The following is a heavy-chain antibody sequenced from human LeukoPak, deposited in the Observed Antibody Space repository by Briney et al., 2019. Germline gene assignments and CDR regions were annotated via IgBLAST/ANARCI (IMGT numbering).Heavy chain of an antibody. CDR2: ISSNGGST. V-gene: IGHV3-64D*09. CDR1: GFTFSSYA. J-gene: IGHJ4*02. Sequence: GGSLRLSCSASGFTFSSYAMHWVRQAPGKGLEYVSAISSNGGSTYYADSVKGRFTISRDNSKNTLYLQMSSLRAEDTAVYYCVKEHVTTVTRSFDYWGQGTLVTVSS. D-gene: IGHD4-17*01. CDR3: VKEHVTTVTRSFDY.